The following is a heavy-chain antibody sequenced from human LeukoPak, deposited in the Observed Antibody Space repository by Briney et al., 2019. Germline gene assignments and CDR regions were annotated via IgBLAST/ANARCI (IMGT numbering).Heavy chain of an antibody. D-gene: IGHD2-2*01. V-gene: IGHV4-59*01. CDR2: IYNSETT. Sequence: SETLSLTCTVSGASISRYYWSWIRQSPGKGLEWIGYIYNSETTNYNRSLKSRVAISLYTSKSQFSLRLRSVTAADTALYFCAGGGYCSSSSCFAPLFDWWGRGTLVTVSS. J-gene: IGHJ4*02. CDR3: AGGGYCSSSSCFAPLFDW. CDR1: GASISRYY.